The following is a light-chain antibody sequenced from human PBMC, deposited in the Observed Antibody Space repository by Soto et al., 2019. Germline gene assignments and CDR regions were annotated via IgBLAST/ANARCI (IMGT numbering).Light chain of an antibody. Sequence: EIVLKQSPGTLSLSPGERATLSCLASQSVSSGYLAWYQQKPGPAPRLLIDGASSRATGIPERFSGSGSGTDFTLTISRLEPADFAVYFCHHYGTSPTFGQGTRLEIK. CDR2: GAS. CDR3: HHYGTSPT. J-gene: IGKJ5*01. CDR1: QSVSSGY. V-gene: IGKV3-20*01.